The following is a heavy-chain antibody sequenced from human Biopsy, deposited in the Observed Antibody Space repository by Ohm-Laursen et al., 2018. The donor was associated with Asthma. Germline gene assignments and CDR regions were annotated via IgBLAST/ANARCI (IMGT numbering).Heavy chain of an antibody. CDR1: YGSITSVGYY. J-gene: IGHJ4*02. CDR2: IYYSGST. CDR3: ARAQDYYDSRGYYRSFDY. V-gene: IGHV4-31*02. Sequence: TLSLTWTVSYGSITSVGYYWTWIRQHPGKGLEWIGFIYYSGSTYYNPSLKSRVSISIDTSKNQFSLKLSSVTAADTAVYYCARAQDYYDSRGYYRSFDYWGQGTLVTVSS. D-gene: IGHD3-22*01.